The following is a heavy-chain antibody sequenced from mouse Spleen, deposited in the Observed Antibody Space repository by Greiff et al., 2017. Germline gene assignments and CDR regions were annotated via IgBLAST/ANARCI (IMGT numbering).Heavy chain of an antibody. CDR3: ASPYYYGSSPYAMDY. V-gene: IGHV1S29*02. Sequence: VQLQQSGPELVKPGASVKISCKASGYTFTDYNMHWVKQSHGKSLEWIGYIYPYNGGTGYNQKFKSKATLTVDNSSSTAYMELRSLTSEDSAVYYCASPYYYGSSPYAMDYWGQGTSVTVSS. CDR2: IYPYNGGT. D-gene: IGHD1-1*01. J-gene: IGHJ4*01. CDR1: GYTFTDYN.